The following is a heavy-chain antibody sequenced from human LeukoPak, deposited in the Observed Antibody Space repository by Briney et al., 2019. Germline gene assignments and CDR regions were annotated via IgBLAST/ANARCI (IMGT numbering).Heavy chain of an antibody. CDR3: ARGGIAATDTDY. CDR1: GGSISSYY. J-gene: IGHJ4*02. V-gene: IGHV4-4*07. Sequence: SETLSLTCTVSGGSISSYYWSWIRQPAGKGLEWIGRLYTSGSTNYNPSLKSRVTMSVDTSKNQFSLKLSSVTAADTAVYYCARGGIAATDTDYWGQGTLVTVSS. CDR2: LYTSGST. D-gene: IGHD6-13*01.